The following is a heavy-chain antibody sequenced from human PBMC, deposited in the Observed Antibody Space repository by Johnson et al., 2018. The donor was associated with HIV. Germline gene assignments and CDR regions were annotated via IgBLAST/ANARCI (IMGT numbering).Heavy chain of an antibody. J-gene: IGHJ3*02. Sequence: VQLVESGGGLVQPGGSLRLSCAASGFTVSSNYMSWVRQAPGKGLEWVSVIYSGGSTYYADSVKGRFTISRDNSKNTLYLQMNSLRAEDPAVYYCARESRLGPLAHAFDIWGQGTMVTVSS. CDR1: GFTVSSNY. CDR2: IYSGGST. D-gene: IGHD7-27*01. V-gene: IGHV3-66*02. CDR3: ARESRLGPLAHAFDI.